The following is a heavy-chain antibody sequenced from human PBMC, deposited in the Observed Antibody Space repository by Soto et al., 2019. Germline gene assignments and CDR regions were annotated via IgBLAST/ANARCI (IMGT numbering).Heavy chain of an antibody. V-gene: IGHV4-59*01. J-gene: IGHJ6*02. CDR2: IYDSGSA. Sequence: SETLSLTCSVSGGSISSYKWSWIRQPPGKGLEWIGYIYDSGSANYNPSLKSQVTISVDTSKNQFSLKVTSVTAADTAVYYCARTPIAMVRGVVSGNGMDVWGQGXTVTV. CDR3: ARTPIAMVRGVVSGNGMDV. D-gene: IGHD3-10*01. CDR1: GGSISSYK.